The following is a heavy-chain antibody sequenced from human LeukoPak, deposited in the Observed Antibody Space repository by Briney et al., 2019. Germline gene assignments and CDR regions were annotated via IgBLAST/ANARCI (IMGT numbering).Heavy chain of an antibody. J-gene: IGHJ4*02. Sequence: GGSLRLSCAASGFTFSSYAMSWVRQDPGKGLEWVSAISGSGGSTYYADSVKGRFTISRDNSKSTLYLQMHSLRAEDTAVYYCAKDITSIAVAPIDYWGQGTLVTVSS. CDR2: ISGSGGST. CDR3: AKDITSIAVAPIDY. D-gene: IGHD6-19*01. CDR1: GFTFSSYA. V-gene: IGHV3-23*01.